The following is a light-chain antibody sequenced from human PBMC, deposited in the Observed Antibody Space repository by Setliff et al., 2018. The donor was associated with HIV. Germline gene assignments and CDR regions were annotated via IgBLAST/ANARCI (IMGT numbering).Light chain of an antibody. J-gene: IGLJ1*01. CDR1: SSDVGGYNH. CDR3: SSYTNSVTVV. V-gene: IGLV2-14*01. Sequence: SVLTQPASVSGSPGQSITISCSGSSSDVGGYNHVSWYQLHPGKAPKLIIYEVSNRPSGVSNRFSGSKSGNTASLTISGLQPEDGADYYCSSYTNSVTVVFGTGTKVTVL. CDR2: EVS.